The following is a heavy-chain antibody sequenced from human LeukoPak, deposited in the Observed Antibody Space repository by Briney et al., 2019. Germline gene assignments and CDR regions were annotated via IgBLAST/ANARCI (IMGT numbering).Heavy chain of an antibody. CDR1: GYSISSGYY. CDR3: GEAYYDFWSGYYAFDY. D-gene: IGHD3-3*01. CDR2: IYHSGST. J-gene: IGHJ4*02. Sequence: SETLSLTCAVSGYSISSGYYWGWIRQPPGKGLEWIGSIYHSGSTYYTPSLKSRVTISVDTSKNQFSLKLSSATAADTAVYYCGEAYYDFWSGYYAFDYWGQGTLVTVSS. V-gene: IGHV4-38-2*01.